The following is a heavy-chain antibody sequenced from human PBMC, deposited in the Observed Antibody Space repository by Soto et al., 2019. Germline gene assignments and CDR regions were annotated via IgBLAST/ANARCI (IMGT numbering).Heavy chain of an antibody. CDR3: ARGRDIVATILDY. Sequence: SVKVSCKASGGTFSSYAISWVRQAPGQGLEWMGGIIPIFGTANYAQKFQGRVTITADESTSTAYMELSSLRSEDTAVYYCARGRDIVATILDYWGQGTLVTVSS. CDR2: IIPIFGTA. D-gene: IGHD5-12*01. CDR1: GGTFSSYA. J-gene: IGHJ4*02. V-gene: IGHV1-69*13.